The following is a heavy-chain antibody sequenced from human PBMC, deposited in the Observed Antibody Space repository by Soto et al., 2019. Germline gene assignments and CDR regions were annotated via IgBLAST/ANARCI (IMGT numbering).Heavy chain of an antibody. CDR3: ARRRKLRYFERLLVSDGMDV. Sequence: SQTLSLTCAISGDSVSSNSAAWNWIRQSPSRGLEWLGRTYYRSKWYNDYAVSVKSRITINPDTSKNQFSLQLNSVTPEDTAVYYCARRRKLRYFERLLVSDGMDVWGQGTTVTVSS. CDR2: TYYRSKWYN. J-gene: IGHJ6*02. V-gene: IGHV6-1*01. D-gene: IGHD3-9*01. CDR1: GDSVSSNSAA.